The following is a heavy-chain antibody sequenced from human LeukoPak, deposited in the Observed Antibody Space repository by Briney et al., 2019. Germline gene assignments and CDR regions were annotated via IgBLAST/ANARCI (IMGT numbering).Heavy chain of an antibody. Sequence: SETLSLTCSVSAGSLSTYWWSWIRQPAGRGLEWIGFIHYTGGTLYNPSRKSRVTLSVDVYKSQFSLSLTSATTADTAVYYCARTGSSGSFSDYWGQGTLVTVSS. J-gene: IGHJ4*02. CDR1: AGSLSTYW. V-gene: IGHV4-59*01. D-gene: IGHD3-10*01. CDR2: IHYTGGT. CDR3: ARTGSSGSFSDY.